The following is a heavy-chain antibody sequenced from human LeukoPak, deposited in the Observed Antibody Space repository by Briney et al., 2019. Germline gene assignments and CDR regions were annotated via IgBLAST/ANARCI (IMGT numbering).Heavy chain of an antibody. Sequence: ASVKVSCKASGYTFTGYYMHWVRQAPGQGLEWMGWINPNSGGTNYAQKFQGRVTMTRDASISTAYMELSRLRSDDTAVYYCARVGDYSSPRGHLDYWGQGTLVTVSS. CDR1: GYTFTGYY. D-gene: IGHD6-13*01. V-gene: IGHV1-2*02. CDR3: ARVGDYSSPRGHLDY. CDR2: INPNSGGT. J-gene: IGHJ4*02.